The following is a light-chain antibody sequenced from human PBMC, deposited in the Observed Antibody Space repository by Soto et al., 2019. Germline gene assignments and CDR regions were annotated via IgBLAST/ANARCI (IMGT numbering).Light chain of an antibody. Sequence: QSALTQPASVSGSPGQSITISCTGTSSDIGIYNYVSWYQQHPGKAPKLMIYDVSNRPSGVSNRFSGSKSGNTASLTTSGLQAEDEADYYCSSYTSSTTWVFGGGTKVTVL. V-gene: IGLV2-14*01. CDR3: SSYTSSTTWV. J-gene: IGLJ3*02. CDR1: SSDIGIYNY. CDR2: DVS.